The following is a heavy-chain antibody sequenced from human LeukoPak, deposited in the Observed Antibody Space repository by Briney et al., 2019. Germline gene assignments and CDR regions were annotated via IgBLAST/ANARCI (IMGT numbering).Heavy chain of an antibody. V-gene: IGHV1-2*02. CDR3: ARVNVGANDAFDI. D-gene: IGHD1-26*01. CDR1: GYTFTGYY. Sequence: ASVKVSCKASGYTFTGYYMHWVRQAPGQGLEWMGWINPNSGGTNYAQKFQGRVTMTRGTSISTAYMELSRLRSDDTAVYYCARVNVGANDAFDIWGQGTMVTVSS. CDR2: INPNSGGT. J-gene: IGHJ3*02.